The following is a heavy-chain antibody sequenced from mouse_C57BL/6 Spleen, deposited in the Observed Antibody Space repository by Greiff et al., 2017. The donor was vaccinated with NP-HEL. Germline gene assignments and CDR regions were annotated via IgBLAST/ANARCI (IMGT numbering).Heavy chain of an antibody. J-gene: IGHJ4*01. Sequence: VQRVESGPGLVAPSQSLSITCTVSGFSLTSYGVDWVRQPPGKGLEWMGVIWGGGSTNYNSALSSRRSISKDNSKSQVFLRMNRLQTEDTAMDYCAKRIYGTYAMDYWGQGTSVTVSS. CDR3: AKRIYGTYAMDY. CDR1: GFSLTSYG. CDR2: IWGGGST. V-gene: IGHV2-9*01. D-gene: IGHD1-1*01.